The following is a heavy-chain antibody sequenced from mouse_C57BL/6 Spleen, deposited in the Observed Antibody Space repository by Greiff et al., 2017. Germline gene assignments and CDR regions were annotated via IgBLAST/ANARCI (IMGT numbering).Heavy chain of an antibody. CDR3: ARGGASNGDAMDY. V-gene: IGHV1-63*01. D-gene: IGHD6-1*01. CDR1: GYTFTNYW. CDR2: IYPGGGYT. Sequence: VKLQQSGAELVRPGTSVKMSCKASGYTFTNYWIGWAKQRPGHGLEWIGDIYPGGGYTNYNEKFKGKATLTADKSSSTAYMQFSSLTSEDSAIYYCARGGASNGDAMDYWGQGTSVTVSS. J-gene: IGHJ4*01.